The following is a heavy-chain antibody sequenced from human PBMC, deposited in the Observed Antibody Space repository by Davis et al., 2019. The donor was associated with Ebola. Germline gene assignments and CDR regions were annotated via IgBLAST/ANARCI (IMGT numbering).Heavy chain of an antibody. Sequence: GESLKISCAASGFTFSSYSMNWVRQAPGKGLEWVSSISSSSSYIYYADSVKGRFTISRDNAKNSLYLQMNSLRAEDTAVYYCAREDSGWYVTGTTRAYYYYGMDVWGQGTTVTVSS. V-gene: IGHV3-21*01. D-gene: IGHD1-20*01. CDR2: ISSSSSYI. CDR1: GFTFSSYS. J-gene: IGHJ6*02. CDR3: AREDSGWYVTGTTRAYYYYGMDV.